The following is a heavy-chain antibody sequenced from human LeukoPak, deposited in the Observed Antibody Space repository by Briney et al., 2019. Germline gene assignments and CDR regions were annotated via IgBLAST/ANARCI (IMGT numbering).Heavy chain of an antibody. Sequence: GGSLRLSCAASGFTFSSYAMSWVRQAPGKGLEWVSAISGSGGSTYYADSVAGRFTISRDNSKNTLYLQMNSLRAEDTAVYYCAKDRLRLYYYYGMDVWGQGTTVTVSS. V-gene: IGHV3-23*01. CDR3: AKDRLRLYYYYGMDV. CDR1: GFTFSSYA. D-gene: IGHD4-17*01. J-gene: IGHJ6*02. CDR2: ISGSGGST.